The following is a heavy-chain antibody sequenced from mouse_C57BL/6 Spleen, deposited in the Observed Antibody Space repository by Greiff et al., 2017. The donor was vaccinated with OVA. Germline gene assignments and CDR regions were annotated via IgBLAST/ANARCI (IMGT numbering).Heavy chain of an antibody. J-gene: IGHJ4*01. V-gene: IGHV7-3*01. CDR1: GFTFTDYY. CDR2: IRNKANGYTT. D-gene: IGHD1-1*01. Sequence: EVNLVESGGGLVQPGGSLSLSCAASGFTFTDYYMSWVRQPPGKALEWLGFIRNKANGYTTEYSVSVKGRFTISRDNSQSILYLQMNALRDEDSATSYCARDPYYYGSSLYAMDYWGQGTSVTVSS. CDR3: ARDPYYYGSSLYAMDY.